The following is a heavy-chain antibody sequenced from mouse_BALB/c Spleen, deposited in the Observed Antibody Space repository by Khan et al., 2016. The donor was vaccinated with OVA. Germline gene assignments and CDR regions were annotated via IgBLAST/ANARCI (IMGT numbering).Heavy chain of an antibody. CDR1: GFSLTNYS. Sequence: QMQLEESGPGLVQPSQSLSITCTVSGFSLTNYSVHWVRQSPGKGLEWLGVIWSAGSTDYNAAFISSLTIRKDNSRSQVFFKMNSLQPNDTAIYYWARRGYDYGRGALFAYWGQGTLVPGSA. V-gene: IGHV2-2*02. D-gene: IGHD2-4*01. J-gene: IGHJ3*01. CDR2: IWSAGST. CDR3: ARRGYDYGRGALFAY.